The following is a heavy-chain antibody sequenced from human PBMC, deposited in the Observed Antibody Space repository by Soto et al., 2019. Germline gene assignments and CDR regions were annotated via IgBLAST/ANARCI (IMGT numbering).Heavy chain of an antibody. V-gene: IGHV1-69*02. Sequence: QVQMVQSGAEVKKPGSSVKVSCKASGDTFSFYTINWVRQAPGLGLEWMGRVNPILRMSNYAQKVQGRVTMTADKSTRRAYMELRSLRSEDTAFYYCATSYGSGYRAFDYWGQGALVTVSS. CDR1: GDTFSFYT. D-gene: IGHD3-10*01. CDR2: VNPILRMS. CDR3: ATSYGSGYRAFDY. J-gene: IGHJ4*02.